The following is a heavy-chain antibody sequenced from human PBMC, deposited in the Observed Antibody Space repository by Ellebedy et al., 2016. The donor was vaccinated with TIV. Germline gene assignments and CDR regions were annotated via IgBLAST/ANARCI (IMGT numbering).Heavy chain of an antibody. J-gene: IGHJ6*02. D-gene: IGHD3-22*01. Sequence: SVKVSCXASGGTFSSYAISWVRQAPGQGLEWMGGIIPIFGTANYAQKFQGRVTITADKSTSTAYMELSSLRSEDTAVYYCARDPTYYYDSSGYYYYYYGMDVWGQGTTVTVSS. V-gene: IGHV1-69*06. CDR3: ARDPTYYYDSSGYYYYYYGMDV. CDR1: GGTFSSYA. CDR2: IIPIFGTA.